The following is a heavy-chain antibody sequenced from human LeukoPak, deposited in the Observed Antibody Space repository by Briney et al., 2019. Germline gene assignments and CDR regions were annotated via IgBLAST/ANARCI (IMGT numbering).Heavy chain of an antibody. J-gene: IGHJ6*03. CDR3: ARGYNWNAQPGDYYYYYMDV. D-gene: IGHD1-1*01. CDR1: GGTFSSYA. Sequence: SVEVSCKASGGTFSSYAISWVRQAPGQGLEWMGRIIPIFGTANYAQKFQGRVTITTDESTSTAYMELSSLRSEDTAVYYCARGYNWNAQPGDYYYYYMDVWGKGTTVTVSS. CDR2: IIPIFGTA. V-gene: IGHV1-69*05.